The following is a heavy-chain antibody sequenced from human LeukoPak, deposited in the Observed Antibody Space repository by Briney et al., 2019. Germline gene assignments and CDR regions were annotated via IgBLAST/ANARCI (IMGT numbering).Heavy chain of an antibody. CDR3: ARDKPYSFDYYDSSGRFDY. V-gene: IGHV3-20*04. D-gene: IGHD3-22*01. CDR1: GFTFDDYG. Sequence: GGSLRLSCAASGFTFDDYGMSWVRQAPGKGLEWVSGINWNGGSTGYADSVKGRFTISRDDAKNSLYLQMNSLRAEDTALYYCARDKPYSFDYYDSSGRFDYWGRGTLVTVSS. CDR2: INWNGGST. J-gene: IGHJ4*02.